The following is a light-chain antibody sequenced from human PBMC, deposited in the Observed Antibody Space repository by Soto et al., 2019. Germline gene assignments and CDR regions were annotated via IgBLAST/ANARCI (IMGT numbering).Light chain of an antibody. V-gene: IGKV3-20*01. J-gene: IGKJ1*01. CDR3: QQYRSTPPWT. CDR2: GAS. Sequence: EIVLTQSPGTLSLSPGERATLSCRASQSIRNTYLAWYQQKTGQAPRLLIYGASTRATGIPDRFSGSGSGTHFTLTISRLEPEDFAVYYCQQYRSTPPWTFGQGTKVEIK. CDR1: QSIRNTY.